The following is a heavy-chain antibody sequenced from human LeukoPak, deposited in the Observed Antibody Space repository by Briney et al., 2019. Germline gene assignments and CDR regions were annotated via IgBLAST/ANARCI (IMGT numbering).Heavy chain of an antibody. CDR1: GYTFTSYA. V-gene: IGHV1-3*01. CDR3: ARDIHGIAAAGPRSHKNWFDP. J-gene: IGHJ5*02. CDR2: INAGNGNT. D-gene: IGHD6-13*01. Sequence: ASVKVSCKASGYTFTSYAMHWVRQAPGQRLEWMGWINAGNGNTKYSQKFQGRVTITRDTSASAAYMELSSLRSEDTAVYCCARDIHGIAAAGPRSHKNWFDPWGQGTLVTVSS.